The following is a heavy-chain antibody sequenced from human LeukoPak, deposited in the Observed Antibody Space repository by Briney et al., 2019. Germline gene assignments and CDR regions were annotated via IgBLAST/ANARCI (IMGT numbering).Heavy chain of an antibody. V-gene: IGHV4-34*01. J-gene: IGHJ6*02. CDR3: ARRYNWNYVVAYYYGMDV. CDR1: GGSFSGYY. Sequence: SETLSLTCAVYGGSFSGYYWSWIRQPPGKGLEWIGEINHSGSTNYNPSLKSRVTISVDTSKNQFSLKLSSVTAADTAVYYCARRYNWNYVVAYYYGMDVWGQGTTVTVPS. D-gene: IGHD1-7*01. CDR2: INHSGST.